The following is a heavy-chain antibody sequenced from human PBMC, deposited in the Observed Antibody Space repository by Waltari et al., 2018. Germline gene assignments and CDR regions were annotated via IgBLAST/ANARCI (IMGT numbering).Heavy chain of an antibody. CDR1: GFSLSPSGAG. CDR2: IYWDDDK. Sequence: QITLKESGPTLVKPTQTLTLTCTFSGFSLSPSGAGVGWIRQPPGKAREWVALIYWDDDKRYSPSLKSRLTITKDTSKNQVVLTMTNMDPVDTATYYCAHRWGKGSGSYYGYWGQGTLVTVSS. CDR3: AHRWGKGSGSYYGY. D-gene: IGHD3-10*01. J-gene: IGHJ4*02. V-gene: IGHV2-5*02.